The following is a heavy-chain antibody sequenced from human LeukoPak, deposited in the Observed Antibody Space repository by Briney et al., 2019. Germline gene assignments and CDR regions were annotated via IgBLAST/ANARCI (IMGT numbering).Heavy chain of an antibody. Sequence: GASVKVSCKASGYTFTSYDINWARQATGQGLEWMGWMNPNSGNTGYAQKFQGRVTMTRNTSISTAYMELSSLRSEDTAVYYCARGLLTVTTLRYYYGMDVWGQGTTVTVSS. D-gene: IGHD4-17*01. CDR2: MNPNSGNT. CDR1: GYTFTSYD. J-gene: IGHJ6*02. V-gene: IGHV1-8*01. CDR3: ARGLLTVTTLRYYYGMDV.